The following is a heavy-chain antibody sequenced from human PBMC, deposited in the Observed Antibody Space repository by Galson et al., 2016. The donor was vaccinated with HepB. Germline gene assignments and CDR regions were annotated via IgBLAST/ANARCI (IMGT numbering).Heavy chain of an antibody. CDR2: SKSKTDGGAI. D-gene: IGHD3-9*01. J-gene: IGHJ4*03. V-gene: IGHV3-15*01. Sequence: SLRLSCAVSGFSFSTAWMTWVRQAPGKGLEWIGRSKSKTDGGAIDYAAPVRGRFTISRDDSRDTLFLQMNSLKFEDTAVYYCTVCGLTGDLDYWGRGTRVAVSS. CDR3: TVCGLTGDLDY. CDR1: GFSFSTAW.